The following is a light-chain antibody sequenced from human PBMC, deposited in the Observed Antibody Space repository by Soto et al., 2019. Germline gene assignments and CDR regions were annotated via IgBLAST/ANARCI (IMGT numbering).Light chain of an antibody. CDR1: QSITTS. V-gene: IGKV3-15*01. J-gene: IGKJ5*01. CDR3: QQRDYWQVT. CDR2: GAS. Sequence: EIVMTQSPATLSVSPGERITLSCRASQSITTSLAWYQQKPGQAPRLLIYGASTRATGIPARFSGSGSGTEFTLTISSLQSEDFAVYYCQQRDYWQVTFGQGTRLEI.